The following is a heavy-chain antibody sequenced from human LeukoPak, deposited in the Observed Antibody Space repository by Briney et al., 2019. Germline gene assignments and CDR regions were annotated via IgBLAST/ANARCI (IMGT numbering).Heavy chain of an antibody. CDR3: ARDRLAGGYSYGPFDY. CDR1: GFTFSDYY. J-gene: IGHJ4*02. V-gene: IGHV3-11*01. Sequence: GGSLRLSCAASGFTFSDYYMSWIRQAPGKGLEWVSYISSSGSTIYYADSVKGRFTISRDNAKNSLYLQMNSLRAEDTAVYYCARDRLAGGYSYGPFDYWGQGTLVTVSS. D-gene: IGHD5-18*01. CDR2: ISSSGSTI.